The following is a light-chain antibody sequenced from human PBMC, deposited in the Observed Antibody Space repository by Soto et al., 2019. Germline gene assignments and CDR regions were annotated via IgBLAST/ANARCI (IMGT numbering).Light chain of an antibody. CDR1: QTISSW. V-gene: IGKV1-5*03. J-gene: IGKJ1*01. CDR3: QHYNSYSEA. CDR2: KAS. Sequence: DIQVTQSPSTLSGCVGDRVTITCRASQTISSWLAWYQQKPGKAPKLLIYKASTLKSGVPSRFSGSGSGTEFTLTISSLQPDDFATYYCQHYNSYSEAFGPGTKVDNK.